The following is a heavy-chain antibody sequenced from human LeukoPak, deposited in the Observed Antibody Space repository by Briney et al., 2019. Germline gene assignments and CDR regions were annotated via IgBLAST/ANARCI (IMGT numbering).Heavy chain of an antibody. D-gene: IGHD3-22*01. J-gene: IGHJ4*02. CDR3: ARDYYDSSGYLDY. CDR1: GFTFSSYG. CDR2: IWYDGSNK. V-gene: IGHV3-33*01. Sequence: QPGRSLRLSCAASGFTFSSYGMHWVRQAPGKGLEWVAVIWYDGSNKYYADSVKGRFTISRDNSKNTLYLQMNGLRAEDTAVYYCARDYYDSSGYLDYWSQGTLVTVSS.